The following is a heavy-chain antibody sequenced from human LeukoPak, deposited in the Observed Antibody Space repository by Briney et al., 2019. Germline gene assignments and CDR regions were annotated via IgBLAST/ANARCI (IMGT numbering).Heavy chain of an antibody. CDR3: AGDHYCSGGSCYPDY. V-gene: IGHV3-48*04. CDR2: ISSSGSTI. CDR1: GFTFSSYS. Sequence: GGSLRLSCAASGFTFSSYSMNWVRQAPGKGLEWVSYISSSGSTIYYADSVKGRFTISRDNAKNSLYLQMNSLRAEDTAVYYCAGDHYCSGGSCYPDYWGQGTLVTVSS. J-gene: IGHJ4*02. D-gene: IGHD2-15*01.